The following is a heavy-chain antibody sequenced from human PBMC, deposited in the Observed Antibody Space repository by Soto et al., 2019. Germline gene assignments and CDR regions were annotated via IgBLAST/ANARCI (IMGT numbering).Heavy chain of an antibody. CDR2: ISGSGGST. D-gene: IGHD3-9*01. J-gene: IGHJ6*02. CDR3: AKDLGGEGLAWYDILTGYYYYYGMDV. Sequence: GGSLRLSCAASGFTFSSYAMSWVRQAPGKGLEWVSAISGSGGSTYYADSVKGRFTISRDNSKNTLYLQMNSLRAEDTAVYYCAKDLGGEGLAWYDILTGYYYYYGMDVWGQGTTVTVSS. V-gene: IGHV3-23*01. CDR1: GFTFSSYA.